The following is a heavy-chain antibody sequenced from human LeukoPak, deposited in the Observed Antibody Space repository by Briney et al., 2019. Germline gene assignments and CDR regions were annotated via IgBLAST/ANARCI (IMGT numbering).Heavy chain of an antibody. J-gene: IGHJ6*03. V-gene: IGHV1-69*05. CDR3: ARGSGYGSGGDYYYYYMDV. D-gene: IGHD3-10*01. CDR1: GGTFSSYA. CDR2: IIPIFGTA. Sequence: SVKVSCKASGGTFSSYAISWVRQAPGQGLEWMGGIIPIFGTANYAQKFQGRVTITTDESTSTAYMELSSLRSEDTAVYYCARGSGYGSGGDYYYYYMDVWGKGTTVTVSS.